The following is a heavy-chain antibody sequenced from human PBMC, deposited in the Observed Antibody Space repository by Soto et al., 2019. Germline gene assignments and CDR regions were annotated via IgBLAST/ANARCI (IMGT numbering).Heavy chain of an antibody. J-gene: IGHJ6*03. CDR1: GYTFTSYD. Sequence: ASVKVSCKASGYTFTSYDMNWVRQATGQGLEWMGWMNPNSGNTGYAQKFQGRVTMTRNTSISTAYMELSSLRSEDTAVYYCARGLGGTTRTGYYYYMDVWGKGTTVTVSS. CDR2: MNPNSGNT. V-gene: IGHV1-8*01. D-gene: IGHD1-1*01. CDR3: ARGLGGTTRTGYYYYMDV.